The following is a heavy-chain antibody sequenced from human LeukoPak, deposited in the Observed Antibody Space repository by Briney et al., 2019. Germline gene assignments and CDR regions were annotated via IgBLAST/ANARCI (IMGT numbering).Heavy chain of an antibody. D-gene: IGHD6-19*01. CDR3: ASGWSDAFDI. J-gene: IGHJ3*02. V-gene: IGHV3-11*04. CDR2: ISSGGDII. CDR1: GFTFTDHY. Sequence: SGGSLRLSCAASGFTFTDHYMSWVRQAPGKGLEWVSYISSGGDIIYYADSVKGRFTISRDNAKNSLYLQMNSLRAEDTAVYYCASGWSDAFDIWGQGTIVTVSS.